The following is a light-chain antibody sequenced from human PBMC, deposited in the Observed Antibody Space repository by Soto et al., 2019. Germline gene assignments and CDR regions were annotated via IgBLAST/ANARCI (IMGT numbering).Light chain of an antibody. CDR1: QSISSW. CDR3: HQYNSYFTWT. V-gene: IGKV1-5*01. CDR2: DAS. J-gene: IGKJ1*01. Sequence: DIQMTQSPSTLSASVGDRVTITCRASQSISSWLAWYQQKPGKAPKLLIYDASRLESGVPSRFSGSGSGTEFPLTISSLQPDDFATYYCHQYNSYFTWTFGQGTKVEIK.